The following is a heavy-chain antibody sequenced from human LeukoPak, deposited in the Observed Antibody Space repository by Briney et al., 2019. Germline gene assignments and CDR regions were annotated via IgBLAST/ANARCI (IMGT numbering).Heavy chain of an antibody. CDR1: GFTFSNYW. CDR2: IKQDGSEK. CDR3: ARSETTYYYDSSVYFYYYYGMDV. D-gene: IGHD3-22*01. V-gene: IGHV3-7*01. J-gene: IGHJ6*02. Sequence: GGSLRLSCAASGFTFSNYWMAWVRQAPGKGLEWVANIKQDGSEKYYVDSVKGRFTISRDNAKNSLYLQMNSLRAEDTAVYYCARSETTYYYDSSVYFYYYYGMDVWGQGTTVTVSS.